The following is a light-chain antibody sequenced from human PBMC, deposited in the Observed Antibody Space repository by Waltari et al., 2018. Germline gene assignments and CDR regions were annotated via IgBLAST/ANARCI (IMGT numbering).Light chain of an antibody. CDR3: QQYGSYSS. V-gene: IGKV1-5*03. Sequence: IPCRASEDLRSWLAWYQQRPGEAPKLLIYKASLLQTGVPSRFSGSGSGTEFTLTIRSLQPEDFATYFCQQYGSYSSFGQGTTV. CDR2: KAS. CDR1: EDLRSW. J-gene: IGKJ1*01.